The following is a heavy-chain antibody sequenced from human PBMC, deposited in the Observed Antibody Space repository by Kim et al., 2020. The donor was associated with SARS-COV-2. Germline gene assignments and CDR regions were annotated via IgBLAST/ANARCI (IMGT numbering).Heavy chain of an antibody. V-gene: IGHV5-51*01. CDR3: ARQEVYSSTWYDYYYYAMDV. D-gene: IGHD6-13*01. J-gene: IGHJ6*01. Sequence: GASLKISCKVSGYRFTSYWIGWVRQMPGKGLEWMGIINPSDSDTRYSPSSQGQVTISADKSISTAYLQWSSLKASDTAIYYCARQEVYSSTWYDYYYYAMDVWGQGTTVTVSS. CDR2: INPSDSDT. CDR1: GYRFTSYW.